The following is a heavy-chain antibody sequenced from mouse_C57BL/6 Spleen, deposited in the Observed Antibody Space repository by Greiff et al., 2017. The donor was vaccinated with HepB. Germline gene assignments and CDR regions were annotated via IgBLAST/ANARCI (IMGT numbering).Heavy chain of an antibody. J-gene: IGHJ3*01. CDR3: ARSHHYEEAWFAY. CDR1: GYAFSSSW. Sequence: QVQLQQSGPELVKPGASVKISCKASGYAFSSSWMNWVKQRPGKGLEWIGRIYPGDGDTNYNGKFKGKATLTADKSSSTAYMQLSSLTSEDSAVYFCARSHHYEEAWFAYWGQGTLVTVSA. V-gene: IGHV1-82*01. D-gene: IGHD2-4*01. CDR2: IYPGDGDT.